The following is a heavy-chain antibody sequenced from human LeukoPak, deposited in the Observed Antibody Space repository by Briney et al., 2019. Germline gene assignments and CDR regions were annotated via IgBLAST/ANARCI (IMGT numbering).Heavy chain of an antibody. CDR1: GFTFSDYY. Sequence: PGGSLRLSCAASGFTFSDYYMSWIRQAPGKGLEWVSYISSSGSTIYYADSVKGRFTIYRDNAKNSLYLQMNSLRAEDTAVYYCARDLSVAGGSKAYYYGMDVWGQGTTVTVSS. V-gene: IGHV3-11*01. CDR2: ISSSGSTI. D-gene: IGHD6-19*01. CDR3: ARDLSVAGGSKAYYYGMDV. J-gene: IGHJ6*02.